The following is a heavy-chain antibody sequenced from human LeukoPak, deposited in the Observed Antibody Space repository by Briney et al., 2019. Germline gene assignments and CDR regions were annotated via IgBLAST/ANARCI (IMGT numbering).Heavy chain of an antibody. V-gene: IGHV3-21*06. CDR2: IGPTGSDR. Sequence: GGSLRLSCTASGLTFSTSGFNWVRQAPGKGLEWVASIGPTGSDRYHADPIKCRFTISRDNANNFLYLQMKSLRAEDTAVYYCATETNGRHYDYWGQGTLLTVSS. D-gene: IGHD1-14*01. CDR3: ATETNGRHYDY. CDR1: GLTFSTSG. J-gene: IGHJ4*02.